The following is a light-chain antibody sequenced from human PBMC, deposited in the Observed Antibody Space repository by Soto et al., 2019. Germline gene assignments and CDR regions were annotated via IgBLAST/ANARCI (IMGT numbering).Light chain of an antibody. J-gene: IGLJ1*01. V-gene: IGLV2-23*02. CDR3: CSSAGSSSPFV. CDR2: DVT. CDR1: SSDVGNYNL. Sequence: QSALTQPASVSASPGQSITISCTGTSSDVGNYNLVSWYQQYPGKAPKLMIYDVTKRPSGVSNRFSGSKSGNTASLTISGLLAEDEADYFCCSSAGSSSPFVFGTGTKVTVL.